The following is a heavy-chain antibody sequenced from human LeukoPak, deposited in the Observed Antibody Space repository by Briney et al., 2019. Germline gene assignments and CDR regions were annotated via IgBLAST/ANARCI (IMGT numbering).Heavy chain of an antibody. D-gene: IGHD1-20*01. CDR2: MNPNSGNT. CDR1: GGTFSSYA. CDR3: ARALMRHNCLDY. J-gene: IGHJ4*02. V-gene: IGHV1-8*03. Sequence: ASVKVSCKASGGTFSSYAINWVRQATGQGLEWMGWMNPNSGNTGYAQKFQGRVTITRNTSISTAYMELSSLRSEDTAVYYCARALMRHNCLDYWGQGTLVTVSS.